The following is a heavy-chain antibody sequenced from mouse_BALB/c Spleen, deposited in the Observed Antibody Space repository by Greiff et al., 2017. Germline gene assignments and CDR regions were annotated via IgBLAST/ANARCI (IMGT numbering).Heavy chain of an antibody. CDR2: IYPGDGDT. J-gene: IGHJ2*01. D-gene: IGHD2-1*01. CDR3: ARDGNYYFDY. CDR1: GYAFSSYW. Sequence: LQESGAELVRPGSSVKISCKASGYAFSSYWMNWVKQRPGQGLEWIGQIYPGDGDTNYNGKFKGKATLTADKSSSTAYMQLSSLTSEDSAVYFGARDGNYYFDYWGQGTTLTVSS. V-gene: IGHV1-80*01.